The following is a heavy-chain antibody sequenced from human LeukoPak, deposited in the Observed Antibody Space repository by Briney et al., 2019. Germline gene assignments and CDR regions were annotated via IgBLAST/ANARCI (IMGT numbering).Heavy chain of an antibody. CDR3: ARGYYDSSGYSPVDP. CDR1: GGSISSGGYS. D-gene: IGHD3-22*01. V-gene: IGHV4-30-2*01. CDR2: IYHSGST. J-gene: IGHJ5*02. Sequence: SETLSLTCAVSGGSISSGGYSWGWIRQPPGKGLEWIGYIYHSGSTYYNPSLKSRVTISVDRSKNQFSLKLSSVTAADTAVYYCARGYYDSSGYSPVDPWGQGTLVTVSS.